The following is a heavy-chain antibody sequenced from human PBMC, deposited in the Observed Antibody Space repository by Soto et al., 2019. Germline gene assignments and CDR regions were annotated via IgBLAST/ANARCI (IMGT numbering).Heavy chain of an antibody. V-gene: IGHV3-7*03. J-gene: IGHJ4*02. Sequence: SGGSLRLSCEASGSTFEIHWMTWVRQAPGKALEWVANIKEDGSEKYYVDSVKGRLTISRDNAKNQFTLQLTSVTVEDTAGYYCATSYGNAWYTYWGQGTQVTVSS. D-gene: IGHD6-13*01. CDR2: IKEDGSEK. CDR3: ATSYGNAWYTY. CDR1: GSTFEIHW.